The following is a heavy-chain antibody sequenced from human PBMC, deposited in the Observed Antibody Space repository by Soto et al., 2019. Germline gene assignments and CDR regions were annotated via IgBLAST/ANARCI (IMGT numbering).Heavy chain of an antibody. CDR2: TWYDGSDK. Sequence: GGSLRLSCAASGFTFSRYGMHWVRQAPGKGLEWVAVTWYDGSDKYYADSVKGRFTTSRDNSKKTLYLQMNSLRAEDTAVYYCAKARYYDSTGYLYYFDYWGQGTLVTVSS. V-gene: IGHV3-33*06. CDR3: AKARYYDSTGYLYYFDY. CDR1: GFTFSRYG. D-gene: IGHD3-22*01. J-gene: IGHJ4*02.